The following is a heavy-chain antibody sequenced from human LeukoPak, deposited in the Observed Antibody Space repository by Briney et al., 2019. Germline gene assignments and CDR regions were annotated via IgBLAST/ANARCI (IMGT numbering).Heavy chain of an antibody. D-gene: IGHD5-12*01. V-gene: IGHV3-15*01. J-gene: IGHJ4*02. CDR1: GFTFSNAW. CDR3: TTDYASGYDFFDY. Sequence: GGSLRLSCAASGFTFSNAWMSWVRQAPGKGLEWVARIKSKTDGGTSDYAAPVKGRFTISRDDSKNTLDLQMNSLKTEDTAVYYWTTDYASGYDFFDYWGQGTLVTVSS. CDR2: IKSKTDGGTS.